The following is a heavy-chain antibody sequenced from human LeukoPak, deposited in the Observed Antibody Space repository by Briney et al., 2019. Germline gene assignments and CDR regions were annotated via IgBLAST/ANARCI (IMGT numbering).Heavy chain of an antibody. V-gene: IGHV3-7*05. D-gene: IGHD3-3*01. CDR3: ARGSVWSGYFF. J-gene: IGHJ4*02. CDR2: INQDGSEK. Sequence: GGSLRLSCAASGFTLSSDWMNWVRQAPGKGLEWVANINQDGSEKNYVDSVKGRLTISRDNAKNSLYLQMNSLRAEDTAVYYCARGSVWSGYFFWGQGTLVTVSS. CDR1: GFTLSSDW.